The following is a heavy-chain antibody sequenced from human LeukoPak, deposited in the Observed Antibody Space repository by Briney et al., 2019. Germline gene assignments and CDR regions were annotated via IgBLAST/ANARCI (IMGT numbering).Heavy chain of an antibody. CDR1: GSGFNTYG. CDR3: ARGLVYSGIIFGG. J-gene: IGHJ4*02. Sequence: PGGSLRLSCAASGSGFNTYGINWVRQAPGKGLEWVAHISSSSLHIYYADSVRGRFTISRDNAKKSVHLQMTSLRAEDTAIYYCARGLVYSGIIFGGWGQGTQVTVSS. V-gene: IGHV3-21*05. CDR2: ISSSSLHI. D-gene: IGHD3-3*02.